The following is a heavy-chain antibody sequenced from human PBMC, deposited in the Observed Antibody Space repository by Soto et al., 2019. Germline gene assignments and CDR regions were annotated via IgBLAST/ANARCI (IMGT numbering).Heavy chain of an antibody. CDR3: ASQHYYDSSGYYVVY. J-gene: IGHJ4*02. CDR2: IYYSGST. D-gene: IGHD3-22*01. Sequence: SETLSLTCAVYGGSISSGGYYWSWIRQHPGKGLEWIGYIYYSGSTYYNPSLQSRVTISIDTSKNQFSLKLSSVTATDTAVYYCASQHYYDSSGYYVVYWGQGTLVTVSS. V-gene: IGHV4-31*11. CDR1: GGSISSGGYY.